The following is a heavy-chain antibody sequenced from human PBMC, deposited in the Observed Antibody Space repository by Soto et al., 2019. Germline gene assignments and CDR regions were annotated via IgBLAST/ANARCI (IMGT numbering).Heavy chain of an antibody. J-gene: IGHJ6*02. CDR3: ARRYCISTSCHYYGMDV. CDR1: GGTFSTYT. Sequence: QVQLVQSGAEVKKPGSSVKVSCKASGGTFSTYTLNWVRQAPGQGLEWMGGIIPMFGTANNAQKFQGRVTITADESTSTAYMELSSLRSGDTAVYYCARRYCISTSCHYYGMDVWGQGTTVTVSS. CDR2: IIPMFGTA. D-gene: IGHD2-2*01. V-gene: IGHV1-69*12.